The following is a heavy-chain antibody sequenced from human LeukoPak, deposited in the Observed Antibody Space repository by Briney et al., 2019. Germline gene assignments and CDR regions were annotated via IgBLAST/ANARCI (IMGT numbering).Heavy chain of an antibody. J-gene: IGHJ4*02. CDR2: SKYDGTSA. CDR3: AKSDYFDY. Sequence: GGSLRLSVPPPELGPSAYWRTGVPKPPGKGLVWVSRSKYDGTSATYADSVKGRFTVSRDNAKNMLYLQMNSLRVEDTAVYYCAKSDYFDYWGQGTLVTVSS. CDR1: ELGPSAYW. V-gene: IGHV3-74*03.